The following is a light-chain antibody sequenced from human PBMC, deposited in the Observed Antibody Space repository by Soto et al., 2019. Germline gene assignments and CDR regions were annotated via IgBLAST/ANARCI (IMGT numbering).Light chain of an antibody. Sequence: DIQMTQSPSSLSASVGDRVSITCRASQDIANFLAWNQHKPGKVPTLLIYAASTLQSGVPSRFSGSASGTDFTLTISSLQPEDVPTYYCQKYNSSPRTFGQGTKVEV. CDR2: AAS. J-gene: IGKJ1*01. CDR3: QKYNSSPRT. CDR1: QDIANF. V-gene: IGKV1-27*01.